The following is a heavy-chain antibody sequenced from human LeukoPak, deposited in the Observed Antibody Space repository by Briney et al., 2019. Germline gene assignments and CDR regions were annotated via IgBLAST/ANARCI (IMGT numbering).Heavy chain of an antibody. D-gene: IGHD3-10*01. Sequence: SETLSLTCAVSGYSISSGYYWGRIRQPPGKGLEWIGSIYHSGSTYYNPSLKSRVTISVDTSKNQFSLKLSSVTAADTAVYYCARYGSGSYSTFDYWGQGTLVTVSS. CDR2: IYHSGST. J-gene: IGHJ4*02. CDR1: GYSISSGYY. CDR3: ARYGSGSYSTFDY. V-gene: IGHV4-38-2*01.